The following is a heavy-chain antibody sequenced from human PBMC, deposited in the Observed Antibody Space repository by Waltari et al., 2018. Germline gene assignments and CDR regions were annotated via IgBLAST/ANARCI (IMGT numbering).Heavy chain of an antibody. V-gene: IGHV4-59*01. D-gene: IGHD2-21*02. J-gene: IGHJ5*02. CDR3: ARGGGGDWEWFDP. Sequence: QVQLQESGPSLLKPSETLSLICTVSGGSISGFYWSWVRQTPGKGLDWIGYNYYTGSTNFTPHLNSRVNISVDTSQNQFSLKRSSVTAADTAFYYCARGGGGDWEWFDPWGQGTLVTVSS. CDR2: NYYTGST. CDR1: GGSISGFY.